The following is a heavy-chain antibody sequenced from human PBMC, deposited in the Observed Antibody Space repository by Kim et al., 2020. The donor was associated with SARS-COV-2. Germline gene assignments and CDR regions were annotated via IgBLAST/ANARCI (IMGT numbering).Heavy chain of an antibody. D-gene: IGHD3-22*01. CDR1: GYTFTSYY. Sequence: ASVKVSCKASGYTFTSYYMHWVRQAPGQGLEWMGLINPSGGRTNYAQKLQGRVTMTRDTSTSTFYMELSSLRSEDTAAVYCARGGTGDYDSSGYFGYWGQGTLVTVSS. CDR2: INPSGGRT. V-gene: IGHV1-46*04. J-gene: IGHJ4*02. CDR3: ARGGTGDYDSSGYFGY.